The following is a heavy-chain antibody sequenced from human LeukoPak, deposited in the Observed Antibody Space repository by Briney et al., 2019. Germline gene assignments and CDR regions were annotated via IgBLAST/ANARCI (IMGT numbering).Heavy chain of an antibody. J-gene: IGHJ4*01. V-gene: IGHV4-34*11. CDR1: GFTFSDPY. D-gene: IGHD1-20*01. CDR3: VRDPRNWNYFDY. Sequence: GSLRLSCEASGFTFSDPYMSWIRQPPGKGLEWIGNIYYSGSTYYNPSLKSRVTISLDTSKNQFSLKLSSVTAADTAMCCVRDPRNWNYFDYWGHGILVTVSS. CDR2: IYYSGST.